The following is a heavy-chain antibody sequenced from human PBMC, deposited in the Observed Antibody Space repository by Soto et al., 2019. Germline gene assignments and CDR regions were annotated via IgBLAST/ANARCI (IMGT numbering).Heavy chain of an antibody. Sequence: QVQLVQSGAEVKKPGSSVRVSCKASGGTLSSSAFSWVRQAPGQGLEWMGGIIPIFDTTKYAEKFQGRVTITADESTSTAYMEVSSLRSEDTAAYYCARILGHSTTWFLNAMDVWGQGTTVTVSS. CDR3: ARILGHSTTWFLNAMDV. D-gene: IGHD6-13*01. CDR2: IIPIFDTT. V-gene: IGHV1-69*01. J-gene: IGHJ6*02. CDR1: GGTLSSSA.